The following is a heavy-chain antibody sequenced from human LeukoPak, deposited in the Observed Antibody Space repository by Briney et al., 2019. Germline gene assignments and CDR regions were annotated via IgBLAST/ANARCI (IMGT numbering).Heavy chain of an antibody. CDR1: GGSISSSSYY. V-gene: IGHV4-30-4*08. CDR2: IYYIGST. J-gene: IGHJ2*01. CDR3: AGSHRFLEWYRVSRGSWYFDL. Sequence: PSETLSLTCTVSGGSISSSSYYWGWIRQPPGKGLEWIGYIYYIGSTYYNPSLKSRVTISVDTSKNQFSLKLSSVTAADTAVYYCAGSHRFLEWYRVSRGSWYFDLWGRGTLVTVSS. D-gene: IGHD3-3*01.